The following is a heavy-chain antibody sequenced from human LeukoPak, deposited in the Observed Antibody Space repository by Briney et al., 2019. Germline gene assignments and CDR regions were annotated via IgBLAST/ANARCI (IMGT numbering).Heavy chain of an antibody. CDR1: GDSVSSNSAA. CDR3: ARGGQGDGYSADEAFDI. J-gene: IGHJ3*02. CDR2: TYYRSKWYN. D-gene: IGHD5-24*01. Sequence: SQTLSLTCAISGDSVSSNSAAWNWIRQSPSTGLEWLGRTYYRSKWYNDYAGSVKSRIPINPDTSKNQFSLQVNSVTPEDTAVYYCARGGQGDGYSADEAFDIWGQGTMVTVSS. V-gene: IGHV6-1*01.